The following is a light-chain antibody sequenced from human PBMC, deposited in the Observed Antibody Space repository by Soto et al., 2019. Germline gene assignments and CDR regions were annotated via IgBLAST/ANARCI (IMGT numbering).Light chain of an antibody. CDR2: AAS. CDR1: QRISSY. CDR3: QQYYTYPPT. Sequence: AIRMTQSPSSLSASTGDRVSITCRASQRISSYLAWYQQKPGKAPNLLIYAASTLQSGVPSRFSGSGSGTDFTLTISRLQSEDFATYYCQQYYTYPPTFGPGTKVEIK. V-gene: IGKV1-8*01. J-gene: IGKJ1*01.